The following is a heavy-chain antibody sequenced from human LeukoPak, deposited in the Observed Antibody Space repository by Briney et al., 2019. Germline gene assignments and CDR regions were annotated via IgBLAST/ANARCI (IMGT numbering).Heavy chain of an antibody. CDR2: IFYDGTMK. J-gene: IGHJ6*03. CDR3: ARDGQYYDFWSGPSYYYYYMDV. D-gene: IGHD3-3*01. V-gene: IGHV3-30*04. CDR1: GFSFSNYA. Sequence: GSLRLSCAASGFSFSNYAMHWVRQAPGKGLEWVAVIFYDGTMKYYSDSVRGRFTISRDNSKNTLYLQMNSLRAEDTAVYYCARDGQYYDFWSGPSYYYYYMDVWGKGTTVTISS.